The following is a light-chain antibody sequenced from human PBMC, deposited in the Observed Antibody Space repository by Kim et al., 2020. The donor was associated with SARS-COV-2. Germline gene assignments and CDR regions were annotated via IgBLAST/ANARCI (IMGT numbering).Light chain of an antibody. Sequence: QLVLTQSPSASASLGASVKLTCTLSSGHSSYAIAWHQQQPEKGPRYLMKLNSDGSHSKGDGIPDLFSGSSSGAERYLTISSLQSEDEADYYCQTWGTGGVFGGGTKLTVL. J-gene: IGLJ3*02. CDR2: LNSDGSH. V-gene: IGLV4-69*01. CDR3: QTWGTGGV. CDR1: SGHSSYA.